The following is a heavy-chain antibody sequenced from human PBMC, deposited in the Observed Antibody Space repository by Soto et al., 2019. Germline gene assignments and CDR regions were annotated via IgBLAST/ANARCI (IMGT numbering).Heavy chain of an antibody. Sequence: QVQLVESGGGVVQPGRSLRLSCAASGFTFSSYGMHWVRQAPGKGLEWVAVIWYDGSNKYYADSVKGRFTISRDNSKNTLFLQMNSLRAEDTAVYYCARGGDYGDYSDYDGMDVWGQGTTVTVSS. J-gene: IGHJ6*02. V-gene: IGHV3-33*01. CDR1: GFTFSSYG. CDR2: IWYDGSNK. CDR3: ARGGDYGDYSDYDGMDV. D-gene: IGHD4-17*01.